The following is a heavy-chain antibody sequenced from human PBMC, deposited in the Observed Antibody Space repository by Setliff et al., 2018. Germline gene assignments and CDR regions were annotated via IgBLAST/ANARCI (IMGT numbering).Heavy chain of an antibody. Sequence: SETLSLTCSVYGESFSDFYWSWIRQPPGKGVEWIEEINHRGCTNYSTSLRRRVTMSVDSSKKQLSLKLTNVTAADTAVYYCRFWRGYYKNDYWGQGTLVTVSS. CDR3: RFWRGYYKNDY. CDR2: INHRGCT. V-gene: IGHV4-34*01. CDR1: GESFSDFY. J-gene: IGHJ4*02. D-gene: IGHD3-3*01.